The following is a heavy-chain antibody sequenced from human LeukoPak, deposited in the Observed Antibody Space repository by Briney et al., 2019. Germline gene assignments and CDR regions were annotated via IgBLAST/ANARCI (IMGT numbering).Heavy chain of an antibody. V-gene: IGHV1-2*02. CDR2: INPNSGGT. CDR1: GYTFTGYY. CDR3: ASRAYGGNSPEYFQH. J-gene: IGHJ1*01. D-gene: IGHD4-23*01. Sequence: ASVKVSCKASGYTFTGYYMHWVRQAPGQGLEWMGWINPNSGGTNYAQKFQGRVTMTRDTSISTAYMELSRPRSDDTAVYYCASRAYGGNSPEYFQHWGQGTLVTVSS.